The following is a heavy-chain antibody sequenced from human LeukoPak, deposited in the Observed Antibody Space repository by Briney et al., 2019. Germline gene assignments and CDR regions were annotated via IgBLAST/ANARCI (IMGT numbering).Heavy chain of an antibody. V-gene: IGHV1-2*04. J-gene: IGHJ4*02. Sequence: ASVKVSCKASGYTFTGYFIHWVRQAPGQGLEWMGWINLNSGDTNYAQKFQGWVTMTRDTSISTAYMELSRLTSDDTAVYYCARWLGGAVAGPEHYFDYWGQGTLVTVSP. CDR1: GYTFTGYF. CDR2: INLNSGDT. D-gene: IGHD6-19*01. CDR3: ARWLGGAVAGPEHYFDY.